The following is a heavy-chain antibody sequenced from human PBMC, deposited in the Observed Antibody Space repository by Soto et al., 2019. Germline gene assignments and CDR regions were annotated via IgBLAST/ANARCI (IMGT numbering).Heavy chain of an antibody. Sequence: PSETLSLTCTVSGGSISSSSYYWGWIRQPPGKGLEWIGSIYYSGSTYYNPSLKSRVTISVDTSKNQFSLKLSSVTAADTAVYYCASTWPDYYGYGMDVWGQGTTVTVSS. CDR1: GGSISSSSYY. J-gene: IGHJ6*02. CDR2: IYYSGST. D-gene: IGHD3-10*01. V-gene: IGHV4-39*01. CDR3: ASTWPDYYGYGMDV.